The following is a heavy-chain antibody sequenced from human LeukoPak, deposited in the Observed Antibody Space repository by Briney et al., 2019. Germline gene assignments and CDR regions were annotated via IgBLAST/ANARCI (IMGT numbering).Heavy chain of an antibody. J-gene: IGHJ3*02. CDR3: ARGRAFDI. Sequence: SETLSPTCTVSGGSISSYYWSWIRQPPGKGLEWIGYIYYGGSTNYNPSLKSRVTISVETSKNQFSLKLSSVTAADTAVYYCARGRAFDIWGQGTMVTVSS. CDR1: GGSISSYY. V-gene: IGHV4-59*01. CDR2: IYYGGST.